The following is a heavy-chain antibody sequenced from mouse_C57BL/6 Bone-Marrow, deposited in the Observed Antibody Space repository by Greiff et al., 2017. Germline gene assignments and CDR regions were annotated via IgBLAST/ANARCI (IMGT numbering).Heavy chain of an antibody. CDR1: GYTFTSYG. Sequence: VQLQQPGAELARPGASVKLSCKASGYTFTSYGISWVKQRTGQGLEWIGEIYPRSGNTYYNEKFKGKATLTADKSSSTAYMELRSLTSEDSAVYFCARERGKIYDCGVEWFAYWGQGTLVTVSA. D-gene: IGHD2-3*01. V-gene: IGHV1-81*01. CDR3: ARERGKIYDCGVEWFAY. J-gene: IGHJ3*01. CDR2: IYPRSGNT.